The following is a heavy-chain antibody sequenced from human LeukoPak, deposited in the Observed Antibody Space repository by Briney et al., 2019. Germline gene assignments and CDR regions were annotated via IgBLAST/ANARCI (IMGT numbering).Heavy chain of an antibody. V-gene: IGHV3-48*03. D-gene: IGHD3-10*01. CDR2: ISSIGSTI. CDR1: GFTFSSYE. CDR3: ARVLVRGVIISVRYGMDV. Sequence: GGPLRLSCTASGFTFSSYEMNWVRQAPGKGLEWGSYISSIGSTIYYADSVKGRFTISRDNAKNSLYLQMNSLRAEDTAVYYCARVLVRGVIISVRYGMDVWGQGTTVTVSS. J-gene: IGHJ6*02.